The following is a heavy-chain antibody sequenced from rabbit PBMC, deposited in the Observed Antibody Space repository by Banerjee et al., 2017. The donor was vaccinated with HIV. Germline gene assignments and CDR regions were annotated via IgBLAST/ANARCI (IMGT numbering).Heavy chain of an antibody. CDR1: GIDFSTCG. Sequence: QEQLEESGGGLVQPEGSLTLSCKASGIDFSTCGISWVRQAPGKGLEWIACIDVSSGSTHYASWAKGRFTISKTSSTTVTLQMTSLTAADTATYFCARDLAGVIGWNFNLWGPGTLVTVS. V-gene: IGHV1S45*01. J-gene: IGHJ4*01. D-gene: IGHD4-1*01. CDR3: ARDLAGVIGWNFNL. CDR2: IDVSSGST.